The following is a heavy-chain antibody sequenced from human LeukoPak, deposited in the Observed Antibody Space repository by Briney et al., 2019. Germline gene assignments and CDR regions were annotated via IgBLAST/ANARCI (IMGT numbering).Heavy chain of an antibody. V-gene: IGHV4-30-4*01. J-gene: IGHJ4*02. CDR1: GGSISSGDYY. D-gene: IGHD3-9*01. CDR2: IYYSGST. CDR3: ASGVYYDILTGYPPDY. Sequence: SETLSLTCTVSGGSISSGDYYWSWIRQPPGKGLEWIGYIYYSGSTYYNPSLKSRFTISVDTSKNQFSLKLSSVTAADTAVYYCASGVYYDILTGYPPDYWGQGTLVTVSS.